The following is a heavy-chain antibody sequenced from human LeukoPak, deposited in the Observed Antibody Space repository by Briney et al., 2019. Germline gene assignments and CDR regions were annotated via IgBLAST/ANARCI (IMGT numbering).Heavy chain of an antibody. J-gene: IGHJ5*02. CDR2: ISHLGTN. Sequence: PSETLSLTCGVPGGSFSGFFWTWLRQAPGKGLEWIAEISHLGTNNTHPSLKSRVTISVDTSKNQFSLTLKSVTAADTAVYYCTRGVNRRFYGAGRRNTWFAPWGQGTRVTVSP. CDR3: TRGVNRRFYGAGRRNTWFAP. D-gene: IGHD3-10*01. CDR1: GGSFSGFF. V-gene: IGHV4-34*01.